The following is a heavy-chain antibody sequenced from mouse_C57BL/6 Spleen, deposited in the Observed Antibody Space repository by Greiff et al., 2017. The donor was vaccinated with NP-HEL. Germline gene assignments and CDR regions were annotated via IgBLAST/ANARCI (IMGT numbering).Heavy chain of an antibody. D-gene: IGHD2-4*01. CDR3: ARPGGLRRSYYFDY. V-gene: IGHV5-4*01. Sequence: EVQLQQSGGGLVKPGGSLKLSCAASGFTFSSYAMSWVRQTPEKRLEWVATISDGGSYTYYPDNVKGRFTISRDNAKNNLYLQMSHLKSEDTAMYYCARPGGLRRSYYFDYWGQGTTLTVSS. CDR2: ISDGGSYT. CDR1: GFTFSSYA. J-gene: IGHJ2*01.